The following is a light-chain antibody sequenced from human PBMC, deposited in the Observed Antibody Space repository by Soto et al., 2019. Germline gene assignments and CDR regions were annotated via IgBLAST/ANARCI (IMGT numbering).Light chain of an antibody. CDR2: AAS. J-gene: IGKJ1*01. CDR3: QQSYSAPRT. V-gene: IGKV1-39*01. CDR1: QSISSY. Sequence: EIPNAPGPFSLVVFLGDRVTITCRASQSISSYLNWYQQKPGKAPKLLIYAASNLQSGVPSRFSGSGSGADFALTISSLQPEDFATYYCQQSYSAPRTFGQGTKV.